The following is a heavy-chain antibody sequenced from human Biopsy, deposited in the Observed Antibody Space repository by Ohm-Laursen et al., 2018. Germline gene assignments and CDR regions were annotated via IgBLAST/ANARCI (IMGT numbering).Heavy chain of an antibody. Sequence: PGTLSLTCTVSGGSISGYYWTWTRQSPGKGLEWIGFIYYTGHTNYNPSLKSRATISVDTSKNQFSLKVISVTAADTAVYYCARLTGDPSYWGQGILVTVSS. J-gene: IGHJ4*02. CDR3: ARLTGDPSY. CDR1: GGSISGYY. CDR2: IYYTGHT. D-gene: IGHD7-27*01. V-gene: IGHV4-59*01.